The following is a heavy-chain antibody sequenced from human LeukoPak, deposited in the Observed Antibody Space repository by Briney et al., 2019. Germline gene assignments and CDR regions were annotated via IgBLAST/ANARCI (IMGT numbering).Heavy chain of an antibody. Sequence: KTGGSLRLSCAASGFTFSTYSMNWVRQAPGKGLEWVSSIISSSSYIYYADSVKGRFNISRDNAKNSLYLQMNSLRAEDTAVYYCARDPQYCSGGSCYSFDYWGQGTLVTVSS. J-gene: IGHJ4*02. CDR2: IISSSSYI. CDR1: GFTFSTYS. CDR3: ARDPQYCSGGSCYSFDY. D-gene: IGHD2-15*01. V-gene: IGHV3-21*01.